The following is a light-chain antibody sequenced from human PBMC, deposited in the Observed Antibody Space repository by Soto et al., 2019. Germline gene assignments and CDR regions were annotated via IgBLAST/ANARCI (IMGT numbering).Light chain of an antibody. J-gene: IGLJ2*01. V-gene: IGLV2-8*01. CDR2: EVT. Sequence: QSALTQPPSASGSPGQSVTISCTGTSSDIGGYDHVSWYRQDPGKAPKVMIYEVTKRPSGVPDRFSGSKAGNTASLTISGLQAEDEADYYCSAYRSSTTLVFGGGTKLTVL. CDR3: SAYRSSTTLV. CDR1: SSDIGGYDH.